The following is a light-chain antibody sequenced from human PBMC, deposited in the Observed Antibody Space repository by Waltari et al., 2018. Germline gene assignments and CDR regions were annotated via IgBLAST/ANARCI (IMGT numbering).Light chain of an antibody. CDR3: QAWDSGVAGV. CDR2: QDV. Sequence: SYDPTQSPSVSVSPGQTASITCSGDELEKKCVCWYQQKPGQSPVLVIYQDVMRPSEIPERFSGSNSGNTATLTISGTQPMDEADYYCQAWDSGVAGVFGTGTKVTVL. J-gene: IGLJ1*01. CDR1: ELEKKC. V-gene: IGLV3-1*01.